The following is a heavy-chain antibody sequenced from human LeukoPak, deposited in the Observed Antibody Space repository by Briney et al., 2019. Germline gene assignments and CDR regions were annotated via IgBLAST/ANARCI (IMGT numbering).Heavy chain of an antibody. CDR2: INPNSGGT. CDR3: ARARSDILTGHPFDY. D-gene: IGHD3-9*01. V-gene: IGHV1-2*02. J-gene: IGHJ4*02. Sequence: ASVKVSCKASGYTFTSYYMHWVRQAPGQGLEWMGWINPNSGGTNYAQKFQGRVTMTRDTSISTAYMELSRLRSDDTAVYYCARARSDILTGHPFDYWGQGTLVTVSS. CDR1: GYTFTSYY.